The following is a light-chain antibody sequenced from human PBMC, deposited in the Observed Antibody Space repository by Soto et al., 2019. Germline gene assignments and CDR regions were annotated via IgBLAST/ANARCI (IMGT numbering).Light chain of an antibody. CDR3: LLSYNGHYV. CDR2: DTT. CDR1: TGAVTNGHY. V-gene: IGLV7-46*01. J-gene: IGLJ1*01. Sequence: QAVVTQEPSLTVSPGGTVTLTCGSSTGAVTNGHYPYWFQQKPGQAPRTLISDTTNRHSWTPARFSGSLLGGKAALTLSGAQPEDEAEYYCLLSYNGHYVFGTGTKLTVL.